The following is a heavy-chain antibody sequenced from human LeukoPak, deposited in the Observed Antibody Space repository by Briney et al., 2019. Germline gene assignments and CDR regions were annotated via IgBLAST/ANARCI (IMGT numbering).Heavy chain of an antibody. Sequence: SETLSLTCTVSGYSISSGYYWGWIRQPPGKGLEWIGSVYHSGSTYYNPSLKSRVTISVDTSKNQFSLKLSSVTAADTAVYYCARDILVFDGGYAFDIWGQGTMVTVSS. CDR3: ARDILVFDGGYAFDI. CDR1: GYSISSGYY. V-gene: IGHV4-38-2*02. D-gene: IGHD3/OR15-3a*01. J-gene: IGHJ3*02. CDR2: VYHSGST.